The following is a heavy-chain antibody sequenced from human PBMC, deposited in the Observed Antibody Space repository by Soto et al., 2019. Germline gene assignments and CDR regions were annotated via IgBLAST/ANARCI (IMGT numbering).Heavy chain of an antibody. CDR1: GGTFSSYA. D-gene: IGHD3-3*01. Sequence: SVKVSCKASGGTFSSYAISWVRQAPGQGLEWMGGIIPIFGTANYAQKFQGRVTITADKSTSTAYMELSSLRSEDTAVYYCAREYDFWSGYLYYYYGMDVWGQGTTVTVSS. CDR2: IIPIFGTA. V-gene: IGHV1-69*06. J-gene: IGHJ6*02. CDR3: AREYDFWSGYLYYYYGMDV.